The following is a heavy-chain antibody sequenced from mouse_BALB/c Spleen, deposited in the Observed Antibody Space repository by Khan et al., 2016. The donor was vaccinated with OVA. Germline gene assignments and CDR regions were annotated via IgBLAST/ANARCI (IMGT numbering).Heavy chain of an antibody. V-gene: IGHV9-3-1*01. J-gene: IGHJ4*01. CDR2: INTYTGEP. CDR3: ARPPCFAYFMVY. Sequence: LVESGPELKKPGETVKISCKASGYTFTNFGINWVRQAPGKGLKWMGWINTYTGEPTYADDFKGRFAFSLEASASPAYLQLINLTTEDTATYFGARPPCFAYFMVYWGQGTTVTVSS. CDR1: GYTFTNFG.